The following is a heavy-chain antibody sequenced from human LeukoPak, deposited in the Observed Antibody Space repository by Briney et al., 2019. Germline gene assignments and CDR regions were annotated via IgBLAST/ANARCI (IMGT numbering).Heavy chain of an antibody. CDR2: IRYDGSNK. V-gene: IGHV3-30*02. CDR1: GFTFSSYG. D-gene: IGHD2-2*02. CDR3: AKADGRVVVPAAIGY. J-gene: IGHJ4*02. Sequence: PGGSLRLSCAASGFTFSSYGMHWVRQAPGKGLEWVAFIRYDGSNKYYADSVKGRFTISRDNSKNTLYLQMNSLRAEDTAVYYCAKADGRVVVPAAIGYWGQGTLVTVSS.